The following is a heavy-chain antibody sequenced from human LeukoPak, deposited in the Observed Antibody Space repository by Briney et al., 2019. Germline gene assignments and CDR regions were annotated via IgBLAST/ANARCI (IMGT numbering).Heavy chain of an antibody. CDR2: IYHSGST. J-gene: IGHJ4*02. CDR3: ARGMAVCGGGSWGCEFDY. CDR1: GGSFSGYY. Sequence: SETLSLTCAVYGGSFSGYYWNWIRQPPGKGLEWIGEIYHSGSTNYNPSLKSRVTISVDKSKNQFSLKLSSVTAADTAVYYCARGMAVCGGGSWGCEFDYWGQGTLVTVSS. V-gene: IGHV4-34*01. D-gene: IGHD2-15*01.